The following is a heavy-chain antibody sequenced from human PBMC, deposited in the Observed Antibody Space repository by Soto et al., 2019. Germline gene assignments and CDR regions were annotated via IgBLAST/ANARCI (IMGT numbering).Heavy chain of an antibody. CDR2: ISSSSSTI. CDR1: GFTFSSYS. Sequence: PGGSLRLSCAASGFTFSSYSMNWVRQAPGKGLEWVSYISSSSSTIYYADSVKGRFTISRDNAKNSLYLQMSSLRAEDTAVYYCARELLWGSYRLYYFDYWGQGTLVTVSS. J-gene: IGHJ4*02. CDR3: ARELLWGSYRLYYFDY. D-gene: IGHD3-16*02. V-gene: IGHV3-48*01.